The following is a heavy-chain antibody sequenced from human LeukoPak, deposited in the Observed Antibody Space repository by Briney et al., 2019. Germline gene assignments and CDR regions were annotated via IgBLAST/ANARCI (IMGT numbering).Heavy chain of an antibody. CDR1: GGSISGYY. CDR3: ARGYYDSSGYSTEYYFDY. Sequence: SETLSLTCTVSGGSISGYYWSWIRQPPGKGLEWIGYISYTGIANYNPSLKSRVTISLDTSKNQFSLKLSSVTAADTAVYYCARGYYDSSGYSTEYYFDYWGQGTLVTVSS. V-gene: IGHV4-59*01. J-gene: IGHJ4*02. D-gene: IGHD3-22*01. CDR2: ISYTGIA.